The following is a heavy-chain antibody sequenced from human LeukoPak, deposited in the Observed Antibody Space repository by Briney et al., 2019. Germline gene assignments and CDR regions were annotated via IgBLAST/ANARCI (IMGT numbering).Heavy chain of an antibody. D-gene: IGHD4/OR15-4a*01. CDR3: VREGNEVLTKNFDH. V-gene: IGHV1-2*02. CDR2: INPHSGVT. J-gene: IGHJ4*02. Sequence: ASVKVSCKASGFTFSGYYIHWVRQAPGQGLEWMGYINPHSGVTSFPQKFQGRVTLSTDTSIGAAYMELSSLISDDTAMYYCVREGNEVLTKNFDHWGQGALVTVSS. CDR1: GFTFSGYY.